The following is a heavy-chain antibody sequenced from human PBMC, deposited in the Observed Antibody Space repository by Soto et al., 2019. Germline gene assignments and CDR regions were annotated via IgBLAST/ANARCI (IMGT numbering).Heavy chain of an antibody. Sequence: SETLSLTCTVSGGSISSGGYYWSWIRQHPGKGLEWIGYIYYSGSTYYNPSLKSRVTISVDTSKDQFSLKLSSVTAADTAVYYCARDLRVAARYYYYYYGMDVWGQGTTVTVSS. J-gene: IGHJ6*02. D-gene: IGHD6-6*01. CDR1: GGSISSGGYY. CDR2: IYYSGST. V-gene: IGHV4-31*03. CDR3: ARDLRVAARYYYYYYGMDV.